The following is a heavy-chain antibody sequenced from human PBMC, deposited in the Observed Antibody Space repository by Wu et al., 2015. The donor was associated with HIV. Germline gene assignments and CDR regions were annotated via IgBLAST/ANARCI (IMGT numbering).Heavy chain of an antibody. CDR1: TAPSAAML. CDR3: ARDRANYDILTGYQKGYYFDY. V-gene: IGHV1-69*13. CDR2: IIPIFGTA. Sequence: QVQLVQSGAEVKKPGVLSEGLLQGFWTAPSAAMLSAGCDRPLDKGLSGWERIIPIFGTANYAQKFQGRVTITADESTSTAYMELSSLRSEDTAVYYCARDRANYDILTGYQKGYYFDYWGQGTLVTVSS. D-gene: IGHD3-9*01. J-gene: IGHJ4*02.